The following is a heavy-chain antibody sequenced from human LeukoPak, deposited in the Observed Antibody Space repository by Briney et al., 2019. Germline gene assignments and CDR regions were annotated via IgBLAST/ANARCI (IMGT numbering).Heavy chain of an antibody. V-gene: IGHV1-18*01. J-gene: IGHJ4*02. D-gene: IGHD6-13*01. CDR1: GYTFTSYG. CDR2: ISAYNGNT. CDR3: ATVGIAAAGTDY. Sequence: ASVKVSCKASGYTFTSYGISWVRQAPGQGLEWMGWISAYNGNTNYAQKLQGRVTMTEDTSTDTAYMELSSLRSEDTAVYYCATVGIAAAGTDYWGQGTLVTVSS.